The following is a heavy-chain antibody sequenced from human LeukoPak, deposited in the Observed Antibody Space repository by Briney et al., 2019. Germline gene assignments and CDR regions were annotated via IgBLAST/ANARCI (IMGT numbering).Heavy chain of an antibody. CDR3: ARHRGYSIGY. D-gene: IGHD3-22*01. CDR2: INHSGST. J-gene: IGHJ4*02. CDR1: GGSFSGYY. V-gene: IGHV4-34*01. Sequence: PSETLSLTCAVYGGSFSGYYWSWIRQPPGKGLEWIGEINHSGSTNYNPSLKSRVTISVDTSKNQFSLKLSSVTAADTAVYYCARHRGYSIGYWGQGTLVTVSS.